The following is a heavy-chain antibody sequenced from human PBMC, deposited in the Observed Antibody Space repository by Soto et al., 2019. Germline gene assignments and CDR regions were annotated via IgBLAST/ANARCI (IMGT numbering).Heavy chain of an antibody. D-gene: IGHD1-26*01. V-gene: IGHV1-18*01. CDR3: ARDAAVGLFDY. CDR2: ISAYNGNT. Sequence: SVEVSCKAPRLAIACRGLWWARQAPGQGLEWMGWISAYNGNTNYAQKLQGRVTMTTDTSTSTAYMELRSLRSDDTAVYYCARDAAVGLFDYWGQGTLVTVSS. J-gene: IGHJ4*02. CDR1: RLAIACRG.